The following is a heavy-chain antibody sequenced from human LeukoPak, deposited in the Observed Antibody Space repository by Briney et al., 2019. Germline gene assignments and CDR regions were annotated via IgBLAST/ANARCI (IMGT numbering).Heavy chain of an antibody. V-gene: IGHV1-2*02. CDR1: GYRFTGCY. CDR2: INPNSGVT. Sequence: ASVKVSCKASGYRFTGCYMHWVRQAPGQGLEWMGWINPNSGVTNYAQNFQGRVSMTRDASISTAYMELSRLRSDDTAVYYCARQQEVSGYFDYWGQGTLVTVSS. CDR3: ARQQEVSGYFDY. D-gene: IGHD3-16*02. J-gene: IGHJ4*02.